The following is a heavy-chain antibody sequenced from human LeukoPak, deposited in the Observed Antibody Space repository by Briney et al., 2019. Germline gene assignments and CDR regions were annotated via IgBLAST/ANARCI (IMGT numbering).Heavy chain of an antibody. D-gene: IGHD1-1*01. CDR2: ISRGSSTI. V-gene: IGHV3-48*02. CDR3: ARYGNGFDC. CDR1: GGTLSSYS. J-gene: IGHJ4*02. Sequence: GGSLRLSCAASGGTLSSYSMNWVRQAPGKGLEWVSYISRGSSTIYYADSVKGRFTIPGDNAKNSLYLQINSLRDRDRAVYLCARYGNGFDCWGQGTLVTVSS.